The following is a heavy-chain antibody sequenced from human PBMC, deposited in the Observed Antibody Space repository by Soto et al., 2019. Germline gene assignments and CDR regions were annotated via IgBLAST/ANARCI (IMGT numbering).Heavy chain of an antibody. CDR1: GYTFTSYY. D-gene: IGHD2-2*01. CDR3: AREGIVVVPAGPSDAFDI. V-gene: IGHV1-46*03. Sequence: ASVKVSCKASGYTFTSYYMHWVRQAPGQEHEWMEIINPSGGSTSYAQKFQGRVTMTRDTSTSTVYMELSSLRSEDTAVYYCAREGIVVVPAGPSDAFDIWGQGTMVTVSS. J-gene: IGHJ3*02. CDR2: INPSGGST.